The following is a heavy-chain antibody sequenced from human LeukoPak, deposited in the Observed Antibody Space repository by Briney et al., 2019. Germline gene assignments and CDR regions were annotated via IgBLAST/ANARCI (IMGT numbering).Heavy chain of an antibody. Sequence: PSQTLSLTCTVSGGSISSGNYYWSWIRQPAGKGLEWIGHIHTSGSTNYNLSLKSRVIISIDTSKNQFSLKVTSVTAADTAVYYCARDPSRWHDFWSGYWDLWGQGTLVTVSS. CDR2: IHTSGST. D-gene: IGHD3-3*01. CDR1: GGSISSGNYY. CDR3: ARDPSRWHDFWSGYWDL. J-gene: IGHJ4*02. V-gene: IGHV4-61*09.